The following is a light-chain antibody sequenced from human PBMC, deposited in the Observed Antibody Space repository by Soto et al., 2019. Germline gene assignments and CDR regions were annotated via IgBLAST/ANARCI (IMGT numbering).Light chain of an antibody. CDR1: QSVSSN. CDR2: DSS. CDR3: QQRSDWPWT. J-gene: IGKJ1*01. V-gene: IGKV3-11*01. Sequence: IVLTQSPPSLSLSPGERATLSCRASQSVSSNLAWYRQKPGQAPRLLIYDSSNRAAGIPARFSGSGSGTDFTLTVSSLEPEDFVVYYCQQRSDWPWTFGQGTKVE.